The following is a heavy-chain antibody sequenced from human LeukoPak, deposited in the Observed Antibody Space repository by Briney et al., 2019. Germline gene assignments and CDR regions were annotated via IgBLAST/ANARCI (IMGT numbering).Heavy chain of an antibody. CDR1: GFTFSSYW. V-gene: IGHV3-7*01. CDR3: ARGVGGYYYYYYMDV. Sequence: PGGSLRLSCAASGFTFSSYWMSWVRQAPGKGLEWVANIKQDGSEKYYVDSVKGRFTISGDNAKNSLYLQMNSLRAEDTAVYYCARGVGGYYYYYYMDVWGKGTTVTVSS. D-gene: IGHD3-16*01. CDR2: IKQDGSEK. J-gene: IGHJ6*03.